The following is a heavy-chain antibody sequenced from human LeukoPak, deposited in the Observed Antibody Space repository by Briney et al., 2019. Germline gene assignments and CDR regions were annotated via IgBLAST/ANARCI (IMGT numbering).Heavy chain of an antibody. J-gene: IGHJ3*02. D-gene: IGHD3-22*01. CDR1: GGSTSSYY. CDR2: IYYSGST. V-gene: IGHV4-59*01. CDR3: ARFGNYYDSSGYYSLDAFDI. Sequence: SETLSLTCTVSGGSTSSYYWSWIRRPPGKGLEWIGYIYYSGSTNYNPSLKSRVTISVDTSKNQFSLKLSSVTAADTAVYYCARFGNYYDSSGYYSLDAFDIWGQGTMVTVSS.